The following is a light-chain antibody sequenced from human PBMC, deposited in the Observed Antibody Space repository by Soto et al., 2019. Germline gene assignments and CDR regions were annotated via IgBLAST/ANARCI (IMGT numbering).Light chain of an antibody. CDR1: SSEIGGYNY. CDR2: DVA. CDR3: SSYTSTSTLYV. V-gene: IGLV2-14*03. Sequence: QSALTQPASVSGSPGQSITISCTGTSSEIGGYNYVSWYRQHPGKAPELVNYDVANRPSGVSDRFSGSKSGNTVSLTISGLQTEDEADYYCSSYTSTSTLYVFGTGTRSPS. J-gene: IGLJ1*01.